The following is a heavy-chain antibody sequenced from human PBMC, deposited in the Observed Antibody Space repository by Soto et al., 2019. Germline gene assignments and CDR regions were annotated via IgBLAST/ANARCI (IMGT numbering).Heavy chain of an antibody. J-gene: IGHJ4*02. CDR2: ISYDGSNQ. D-gene: IGHD4-17*01. Sequence: GGSLRLSCAASGFTFNRYSMHWVRQAPGKGLEWVAAISYDGSNQYYSDSVKGRFTISRDNSKNTLSLQMNSLRAEDTAVYYCARAPVATVTLLFDYWGQGTLVTVSS. CDR3: ARAPVATVTLLFDY. CDR1: GFTFNRYS. V-gene: IGHV3-30-3*01.